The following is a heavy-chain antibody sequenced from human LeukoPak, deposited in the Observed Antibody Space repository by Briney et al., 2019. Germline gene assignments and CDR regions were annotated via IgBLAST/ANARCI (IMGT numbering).Heavy chain of an antibody. Sequence: GGSLILSCSASGFTFSDYDMNWIRQAPGKGLEWISYIRSDGSTIYDADSVRGRFTVSRDNAKNSLYLQMNSLRAEDTAVYYCAREGRGFYGDFDYWGQGILVTVSS. CDR3: AREGRGFYGDFDY. CDR2: IRSDGSTI. V-gene: IGHV3-11*01. D-gene: IGHD3-22*01. J-gene: IGHJ4*02. CDR1: GFTFSDYD.